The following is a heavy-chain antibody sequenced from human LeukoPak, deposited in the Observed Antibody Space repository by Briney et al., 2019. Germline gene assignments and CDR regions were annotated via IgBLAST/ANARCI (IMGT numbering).Heavy chain of an antibody. D-gene: IGHD6-19*01. Sequence: GASLKISCKGSGYTFTNYWIGWVRQMPGKGLEWMGIIYPGDSDTRYSPSFQGQVTISADKSISTAYLQWSSLKASDTAMYYCARCIAGITVAGRYFDYWGQGTLVTVSS. CDR1: GYTFTNYW. CDR2: IYPGDSDT. V-gene: IGHV5-51*01. J-gene: IGHJ4*02. CDR3: ARCIAGITVAGRYFDY.